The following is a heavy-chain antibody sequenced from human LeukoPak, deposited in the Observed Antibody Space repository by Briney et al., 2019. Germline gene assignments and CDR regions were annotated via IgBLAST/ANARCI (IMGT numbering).Heavy chain of an antibody. Sequence: PGGSLRLSCAASGFTFSSYAMSWVRQAPGKGLEWVSAISGSGGSTYYADSVKGRFTISRDNSKNTLYLQMNSLRAEDTAVYYCARALRDPIRVPRIAVAGTDYYYGMDVWGQGTTVTVSS. J-gene: IGHJ6*02. V-gene: IGHV3-23*01. CDR2: ISGSGGST. D-gene: IGHD6-19*01. CDR1: GFTFSSYA. CDR3: ARALRDPIRVPRIAVAGTDYYYGMDV.